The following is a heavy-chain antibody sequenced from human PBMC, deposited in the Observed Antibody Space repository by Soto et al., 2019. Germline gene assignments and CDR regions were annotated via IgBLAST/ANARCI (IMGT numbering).Heavy chain of an antibody. J-gene: IGHJ4*02. D-gene: IGHD1-1*01. CDR3: ARGRYGDY. Sequence: QVHLVQSGAEVKKPGASVKVSCKASGYTFTSYGITWVRQAPGQGLEWMGWISAHNGNTDYAQKLQGRVIVTRDTSTSTDYMELRSLISDDTAVYYGARGRYGDYWGQGALVTVSS. CDR2: ISAHNGNT. V-gene: IGHV1-18*01. CDR1: GYTFTSYG.